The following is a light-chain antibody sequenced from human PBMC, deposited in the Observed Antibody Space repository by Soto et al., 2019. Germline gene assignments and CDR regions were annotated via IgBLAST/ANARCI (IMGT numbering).Light chain of an antibody. CDR3: QQYGSSPYA. V-gene: IGKV3-20*01. CDR1: QSVTDSY. Sequence: EIVLTQSPGTLSLSPGERATLSCRASQSVTDSYLAWYQHKPGQAPRLLIYDASTRATAIPDRFSGGGSGTDFTLTISSVEPEDFAVYYCQQYGSSPYAFGQGTKLEI. J-gene: IGKJ2*01. CDR2: DAS.